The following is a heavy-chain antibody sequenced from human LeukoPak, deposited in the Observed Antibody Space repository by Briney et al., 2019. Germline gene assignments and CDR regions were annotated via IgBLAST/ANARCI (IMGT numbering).Heavy chain of an antibody. V-gene: IGHV3-30*02. CDR1: GYKFASLG. Sequence: PGGSLRLSYSASGYKFASLGMHWVRQAPGKGLEWVASVRFDGNNKYYADSVKGRFTISRDNSKNTLYLQMDSLRREDTSIYYCAKVRLLLSSFDDVFENWGHGTMVTVSS. J-gene: IGHJ3*02. CDR3: AKVRLLLSSFDDVFEN. D-gene: IGHD6-13*01. CDR2: VRFDGNNK.